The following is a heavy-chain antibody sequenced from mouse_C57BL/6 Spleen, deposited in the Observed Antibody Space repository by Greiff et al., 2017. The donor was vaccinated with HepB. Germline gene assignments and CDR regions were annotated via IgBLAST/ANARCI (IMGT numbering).Heavy chain of an antibody. J-gene: IGHJ2*01. CDR2: IDPENGDT. CDR1: GFNIKDDY. D-gene: IGHD1-1*01. V-gene: IGHV14-4*01. Sequence: VHVKQSGAELVRPGASVKLSCTASGFNIKDDYMHWVKQRPEQGLEWIGWIDPENGDTEYASKFQGKATITADTSSNTAYLQLSSLTSEDTAVYYCTLYGSSYYFDYWGQGTTLTVSS. CDR3: TLYGSSYYFDY.